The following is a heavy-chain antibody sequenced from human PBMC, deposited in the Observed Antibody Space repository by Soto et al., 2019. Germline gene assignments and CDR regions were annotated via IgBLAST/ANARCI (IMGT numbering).Heavy chain of an antibody. CDR2: INAGNGNT. CDR3: ARSGTTLAYYYYGMDV. V-gene: IGHV1-3*01. D-gene: IGHD1-7*01. CDR1: GYTFTSYA. J-gene: IGHJ6*01. Sequence: GASVKVSCKASGYTFTSYAMHWVRQAPGQRLEWMGWINAGNGNTKYSQKFQGRVTITRDTSASTAYMELSSLRSEDTAVYYCARSGTTLAYYYYGMDVWGQGTSVTVS.